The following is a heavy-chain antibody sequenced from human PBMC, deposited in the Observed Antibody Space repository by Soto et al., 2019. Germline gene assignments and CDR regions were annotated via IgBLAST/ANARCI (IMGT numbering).Heavy chain of an antibody. V-gene: IGHV3-30*18. Sequence: QVQLVESGGGVVQPGRSLRLSCAASGFTFSSYGMHWVRQAPGKGLEWVAVISYDGSNKYYADSVKGRFTISRDNSKNTLYLQMNSLRAEDTAVYYWAKDSRGAAAGALDYWGQGTLVTVSS. CDR1: GFTFSSYG. D-gene: IGHD6-13*01. CDR2: ISYDGSNK. CDR3: AKDSRGAAAGALDY. J-gene: IGHJ4*02.